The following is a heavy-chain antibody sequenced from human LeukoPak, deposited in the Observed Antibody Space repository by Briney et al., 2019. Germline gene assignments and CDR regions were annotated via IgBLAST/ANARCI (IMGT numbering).Heavy chain of an antibody. V-gene: IGHV4-4*02. Sequence: SETLSLTCAVSGASISTNYWWTWVRQPPGKGLEWIAEIYHTGATNYNPSLESRVTISKDKVNNQFSLEVKSVTAADTAVYYCARLGYGTNWYSLFHWGQGALVTVSS. J-gene: IGHJ4*01. D-gene: IGHD2-15*01. CDR1: GASISTNYW. CDR3: ARLGYGTNWYSLFH. CDR2: IYHTGAT.